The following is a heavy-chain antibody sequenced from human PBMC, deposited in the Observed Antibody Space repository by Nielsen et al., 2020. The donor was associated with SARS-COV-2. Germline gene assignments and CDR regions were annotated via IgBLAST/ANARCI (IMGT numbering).Heavy chain of an antibody. J-gene: IGHJ5*02. CDR3: AREVVAGPPRLSP. Sequence: GGSLRLSCRASGFTLSSLTMNWVRQAPGKGLEWVSSISGGSSYRYYAESVKGRFTISRDNAKKLVYLQMNSLRAEDTALYHCAREVVAGPPRLSPWGQGTLVTVSS. CDR2: ISGGSSYR. V-gene: IGHV3-21*04. CDR1: GFTLSSLT. D-gene: IGHD6-19*01.